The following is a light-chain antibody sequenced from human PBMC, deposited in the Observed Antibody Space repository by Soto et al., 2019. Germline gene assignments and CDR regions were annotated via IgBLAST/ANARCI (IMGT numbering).Light chain of an antibody. CDR3: QQYNNWPPWT. Sequence: IVMTQSPATLSVSPGERATLSCRASQSVSSNLAWYQQKPGQAPRLLIYGASTRATGIPARFSGSRSGTAFTLTISSLQSEDFAVYYCQQYNNWPPWTFGQGTNLEI. J-gene: IGKJ2*02. CDR2: GAS. V-gene: IGKV3-15*01. CDR1: QSVSSN.